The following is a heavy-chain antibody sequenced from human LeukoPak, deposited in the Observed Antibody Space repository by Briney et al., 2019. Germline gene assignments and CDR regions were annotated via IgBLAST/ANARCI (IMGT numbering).Heavy chain of an antibody. CDR2: INNGGTT. CDR1: GDSVSSADSY. Sequence: SETLSLTCTVSGDSVSSADSYWSWIRQSPGTGLEWIGYINNGGTTNYNPSLKSRVTISVDTSRNQFSLRLTSVTAADTGVYSCARRTYGDYGHWFDPWGQGTLVTVSS. CDR3: ARRTYGDYGHWFDP. J-gene: IGHJ5*02. V-gene: IGHV4-61*08. D-gene: IGHD4-17*01.